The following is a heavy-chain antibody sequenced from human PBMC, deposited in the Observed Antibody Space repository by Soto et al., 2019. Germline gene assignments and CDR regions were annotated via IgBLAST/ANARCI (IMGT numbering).Heavy chain of an antibody. D-gene: IGHD2-15*01. CDR3: ARAIAGSGYCSGGSCYRRFNWFDP. CDR2: IYYSGST. Sequence: TSETLSLTCTVSGGSISSYYWSWIRQPPGKGLEWIGYIYYSGSTNYNPSLKSRVTISVDTSKNQFSLKLSSVTAADTAVYYCARAIAGSGYCSGGSCYRRFNWFDPWGQGTLVTVSS. V-gene: IGHV4-59*12. J-gene: IGHJ5*02. CDR1: GGSISSYY.